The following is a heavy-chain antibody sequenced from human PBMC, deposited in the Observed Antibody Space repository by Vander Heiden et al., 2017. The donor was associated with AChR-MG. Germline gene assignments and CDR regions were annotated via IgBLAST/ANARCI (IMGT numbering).Heavy chain of an antibody. V-gene: IGHV4-34*01. CDR1: GGSFSGYS. CDR3: ARGPGITGTTGRDWGDYYGMDV. J-gene: IGHJ6*02. D-gene: IGHD1-7*01. Sequence: QVQLQQWGAGLLKPAETLSLTCAVYGGSFSGYSWIWLRQPPGKGLEGIGETNHSGSTNYNPSLKSRVTISVDTSKSHFAPKLSSVTAADTAVYYGARGPGITGTTGRDWGDYYGMDVWGQGTTVTVSS. CDR2: TNHSGST.